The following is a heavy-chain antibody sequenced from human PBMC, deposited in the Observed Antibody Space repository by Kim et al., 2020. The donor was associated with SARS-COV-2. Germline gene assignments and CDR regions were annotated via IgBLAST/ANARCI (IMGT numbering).Heavy chain of an antibody. CDR2: IYQSGSSI. J-gene: IGHJ3*02. Sequence: SETLSLTCAVSGGSISSNNWWSWVRQPPGKGLEWIGEIYQSGSSINYHPSLKSRATISVDKSKNQFSLKLTSVTAADTAVYYCARATVGDYYGSGVRSTRLVGAFDIWGQGTMVTVSS. CDR1: GGSISSNNW. CDR3: ARATVGDYYGSGVRSTRLVGAFDI. D-gene: IGHD3-10*01. V-gene: IGHV4-4*02.